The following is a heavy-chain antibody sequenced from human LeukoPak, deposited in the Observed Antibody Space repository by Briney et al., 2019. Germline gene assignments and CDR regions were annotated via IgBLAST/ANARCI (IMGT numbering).Heavy chain of an antibody. V-gene: IGHV3-30*18. J-gene: IGHJ3*02. Sequence: PGRSLRLSCAASGFTFSNYGMHWVRQAPGKGLEWVAVIWSGGTDKYYADSVKGRFTISRDNSKNTLYLQMNSLRAEDTAVYYCAKNNRQWLVQFAFDIWGQGTMVTVSS. D-gene: IGHD6-19*01. CDR2: IWSGGTDK. CDR1: GFTFSNYG. CDR3: AKNNRQWLVQFAFDI.